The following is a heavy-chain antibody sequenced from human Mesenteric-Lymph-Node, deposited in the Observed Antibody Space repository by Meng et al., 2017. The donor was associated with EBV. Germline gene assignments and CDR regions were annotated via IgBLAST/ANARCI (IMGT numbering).Heavy chain of an antibody. V-gene: IGHV3-15*01. CDR1: GFTLSREAW. CDR3: TATNFDY. CDR2: IKITTDGATT. Sequence: VESGGGLAKPGGSLRLSCAASGFTLSREAWMNWVRQAPGMGLEWVGRIKITTDGATTDYAEPVKGRFTISRDDSENTLYLQMDSLETEDTAVYYCTATNFDYWGQGTLVTVSS. J-gene: IGHJ4*02.